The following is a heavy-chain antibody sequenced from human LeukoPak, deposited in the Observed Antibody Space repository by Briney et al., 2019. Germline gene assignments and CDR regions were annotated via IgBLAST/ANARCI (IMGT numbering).Heavy chain of an antibody. J-gene: IGHJ4*02. CDR3: ARGVGSSWVDYDY. CDR2: INWNGGST. D-gene: IGHD6-13*01. Sequence: PGGSLRLSCAASGFTFDDYGMSWVRQARGKWLEWVSGINWNGGSTGYADSVKGRFTISRDSAKNSLYLQMNSLRAEDTALYYCARGVGSSWVDYDYWGQGNLVTVSS. V-gene: IGHV3-20*04. CDR1: GFTFDDYG.